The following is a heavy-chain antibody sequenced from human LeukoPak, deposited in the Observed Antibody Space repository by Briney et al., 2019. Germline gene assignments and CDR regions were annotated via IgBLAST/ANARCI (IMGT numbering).Heavy chain of an antibody. CDR3: ARDRLRLGYERTNWFDP. J-gene: IGHJ5*02. CDR1: GYTFTGYY. Sequence: ASVKVSCKASGYTFTGYYIHWVRQAPGQGLEWMGWINTNSGGTNHAQKFQGRVTMTRDTSISTAYVELSRLRSDDTAVYYCARDRLRLGYERTNWFDPWGQGTLVTVSS. V-gene: IGHV1-2*02. D-gene: IGHD2-15*01. CDR2: INTNSGGT.